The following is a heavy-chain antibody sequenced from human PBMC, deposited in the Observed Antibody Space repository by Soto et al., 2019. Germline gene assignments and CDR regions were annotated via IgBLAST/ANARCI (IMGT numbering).Heavy chain of an antibody. CDR3: ARGRDGAY. J-gene: IGHJ4*02. D-gene: IGHD3-10*01. CDR2: ISAHNGNT. V-gene: IGHV1-18*01. Sequence: QAHLVQSGPEVKKPGASVKVSCKGSGYIFTSYGIAWVRQAPGQGLEWMGLISAHNGNTEYAQKLQGRVTVTRDTSASTAYLELRSLRSDDTALYYCARGRDGAYWGQGARVTVSS. CDR1: GYIFTSYG.